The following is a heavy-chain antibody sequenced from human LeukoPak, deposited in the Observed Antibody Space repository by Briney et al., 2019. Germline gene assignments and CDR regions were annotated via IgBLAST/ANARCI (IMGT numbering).Heavy chain of an antibody. D-gene: IGHD4-23*01. V-gene: IGHV1-18*01. CDR3: ASGRPDGDYGGYCEY. CDR2: ISAYYGNT. Sequence: ASVKVSRKASGYTFTSYGISWVRQPPRQGLEWMGWISAYYGNTNNAHKLQGRVTMTTDTSTSKAYMELRSLRSDDTAMYYCASGRPDGDYGGYCEYWGQGPRVPVSS. J-gene: IGHJ4*02. CDR1: GYTFTSYG.